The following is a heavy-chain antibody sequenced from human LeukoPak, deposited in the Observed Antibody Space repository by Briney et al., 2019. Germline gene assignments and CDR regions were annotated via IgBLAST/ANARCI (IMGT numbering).Heavy chain of an antibody. CDR1: GYTFTGYY. J-gene: IGHJ4*02. Sequence: VASVKVSCKASGYTFTGYYMHWVRQAPGQGLEWMGGIIPIFGTANYAQKFQGRVTITADKSTSTAYMELSSLRSEDTAVYYCARSSVVTAMVHLDYWGQGTLVTVSS. CDR3: ARSSVVTAMVHLDY. CDR2: IIPIFGTA. D-gene: IGHD2-21*02. V-gene: IGHV1-69*06.